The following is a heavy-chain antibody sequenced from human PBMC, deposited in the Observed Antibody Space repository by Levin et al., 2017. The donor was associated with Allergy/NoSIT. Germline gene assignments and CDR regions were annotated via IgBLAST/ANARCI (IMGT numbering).Heavy chain of an antibody. CDR2: IKQDGTEK. CDR3: ARNWRSAFDI. J-gene: IGHJ3*02. Sequence: GGSLRLSCAASGFTFSSYWMSWVRQAPGKGLEWVANIKQDGTEKYYVDSVKGRFTVSRDSVKNSVYLQMSSLRVEDTAVYFCARNWRSAFDIWGQGTVVTVSS. V-gene: IGHV3-7*04. CDR1: GFTFSSYW.